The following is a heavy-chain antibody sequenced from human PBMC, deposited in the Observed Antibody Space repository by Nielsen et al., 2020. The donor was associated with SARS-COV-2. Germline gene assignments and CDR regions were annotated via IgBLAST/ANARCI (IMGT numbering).Heavy chain of an antibody. CDR3: AKFRGLGRSVGAFDV. J-gene: IGHJ3*01. D-gene: IGHD3-10*01. V-gene: IGHV4-59*11. Sequence: SETLSLTCSVSNEITPHYWSWVRQTPGRGLECIVDISYSGNTSYSPSLKSRVNISLDKSKNQFSLTLKSVTAADTAVYYCAKFRGLGRSVGAFDVWGPGTKVTVSS. CDR1: NEITPHY. CDR2: ISYSGNT.